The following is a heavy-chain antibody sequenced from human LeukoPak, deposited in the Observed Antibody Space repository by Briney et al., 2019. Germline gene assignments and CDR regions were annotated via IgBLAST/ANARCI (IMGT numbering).Heavy chain of an antibody. D-gene: IGHD6-13*01. J-gene: IGHJ4*02. Sequence: PSETLSLTCAVYGGSFSGYNWSWIRQPQGKGLEWIGEINHSGSTNYNPSLKSRVTISVDTSKNQFSRKLSSVTAADTAVYYCASLFYRIAAAGSATAYWGQGTLVTVSS. CDR3: ASLFYRIAAAGSATAY. CDR2: INHSGST. V-gene: IGHV4-34*01. CDR1: GGSFSGYN.